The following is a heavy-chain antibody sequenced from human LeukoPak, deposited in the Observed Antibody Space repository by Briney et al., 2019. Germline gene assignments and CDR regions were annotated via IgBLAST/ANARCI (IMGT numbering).Heavy chain of an antibody. V-gene: IGHV1-2*02. CDR1: GYTFTGYY. Sequence: ASVKVSCKASGYTFTGYYMHWVRQAPGQGLEWMGWINPNSGGTNYAQKFQGRVTMTRDTSISTAYMELSRLRPDDTAVYYCARGAEYSYGFVHYYYYYMDVWGKGTTVTIPS. CDR3: ARGAEYSYGFVHYYYYYMDV. J-gene: IGHJ6*03. CDR2: INPNSGGT. D-gene: IGHD5-18*01.